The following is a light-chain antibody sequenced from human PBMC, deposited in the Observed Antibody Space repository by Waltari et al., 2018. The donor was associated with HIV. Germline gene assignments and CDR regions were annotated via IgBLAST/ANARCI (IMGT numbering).Light chain of an antibody. CDR1: SPKIGSNY. J-gene: IGLJ2*01. CDR2: RNN. Sequence: QSVLTQPPPASGTPGQRVTIPCSGSSPKIGSNYVHWYQQPPGTAPKLLIYRNNQRPSGVPDRFSGSKSGTSASLAISGLRSEDEAEYYCATWDDSLSGPVVFGGGTKLTV. CDR3: ATWDDSLSGPVV. V-gene: IGLV1-47*01.